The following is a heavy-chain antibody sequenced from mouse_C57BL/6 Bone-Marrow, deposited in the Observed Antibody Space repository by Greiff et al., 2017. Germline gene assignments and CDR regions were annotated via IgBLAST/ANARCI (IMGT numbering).Heavy chain of an antibody. CDR1: GYTFTSYG. V-gene: IGHV1-81*01. D-gene: IGHD1-1*01. CDR3: ARVLLLFDV. CDR2: IYPRSGNT. Sequence: VQRVESGAELARPGASVKLSCKASGYTFTSYGISWVKQRPGQGLEWIGEIYPRSGNTYYNEKFKGKATLTADNSSSTAYMELRSLTAEDSAVYFCARVLLLFDVWGTGTTVTVSS. J-gene: IGHJ1*03.